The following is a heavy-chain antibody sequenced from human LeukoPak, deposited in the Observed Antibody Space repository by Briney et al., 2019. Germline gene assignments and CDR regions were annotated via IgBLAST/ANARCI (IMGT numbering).Heavy chain of an antibody. CDR3: ARVVGYCSGGSCYSASPWFDP. V-gene: IGHV4-59*11. D-gene: IGHD2-15*01. CDR2: IYYSGST. CDR1: GGSISSHY. Sequence: SETLSLTCTVYGGSISSHYWSWIRQPPGKGLEWIGYIYYSGSTNYNPSLKSRVTISVDTSKNQFSLKLSSVTAADTAVYYCARVVGYCSGGSCYSASPWFDPWGQGTLVTVSS. J-gene: IGHJ5*02.